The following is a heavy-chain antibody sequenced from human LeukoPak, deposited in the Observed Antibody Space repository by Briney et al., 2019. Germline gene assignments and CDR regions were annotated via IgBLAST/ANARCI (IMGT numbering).Heavy chain of an antibody. CDR3: ARGRTYRSSSWFDP. V-gene: IGHV4-59*01. CDR1: GGSISSYY. CDR2: IYYRGST. D-gene: IGHD6-6*01. J-gene: IGHJ5*02. Sequence: PSETLSLTCTVSGGSISSYYWSWIRQPPGKGLEWIGYIYYRGSTNYNPSLKSRVTISVDTSKNQFSLKLSSVTAADTAAYYCARGRTYRSSSWFDPWGQGTLVTVSS.